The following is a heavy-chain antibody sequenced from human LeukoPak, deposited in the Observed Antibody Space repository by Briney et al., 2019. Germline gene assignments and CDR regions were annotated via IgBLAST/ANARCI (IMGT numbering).Heavy chain of an antibody. D-gene: IGHD4-17*01. J-gene: IGHJ4*02. Sequence: GGSLRLSCAASGFTFSSYGMHWVRQAPGKGLEWVAVIWYDGGNKYYADSVKGRFTISRDSSKNTLYLQMNSLRAEDTAVYYCARLHTVTTPGVWGQGTLVTVSS. V-gene: IGHV3-33*01. CDR1: GFTFSSYG. CDR2: IWYDGGNK. CDR3: ARLHTVTTPGV.